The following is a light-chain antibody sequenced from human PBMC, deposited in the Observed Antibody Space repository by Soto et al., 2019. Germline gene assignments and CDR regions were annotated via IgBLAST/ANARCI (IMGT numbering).Light chain of an antibody. V-gene: IGKV1-27*01. CDR2: AAS. Sequence: DIQMTQSPSSLSASVGDRVTITCRASQGINNYLAWYQQKLGKVPKLLIYAASSLRSGVPSRFSGSGSGTDFTLSISSLQPDDVATYYCQSYNSARWTFGQGTKVDIK. CDR1: QGINNY. J-gene: IGKJ1*01. CDR3: QSYNSARWT.